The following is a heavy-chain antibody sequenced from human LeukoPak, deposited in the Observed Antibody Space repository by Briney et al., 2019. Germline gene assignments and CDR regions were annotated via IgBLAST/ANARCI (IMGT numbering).Heavy chain of an antibody. J-gene: IGHJ4*02. Sequence: GESLQISCKGSGYSFTSYWIGWVRPMPGKGLEWMGIIYPGDSDTRYSPSFQGQVTISADKSISTAYLQWSSLKASDTAMYYCARAGYYYDSSGYYPFDYWGQGTLVTVSS. CDR1: GYSFTSYW. CDR2: IYPGDSDT. V-gene: IGHV5-51*01. D-gene: IGHD3-22*01. CDR3: ARAGYYYDSSGYYPFDY.